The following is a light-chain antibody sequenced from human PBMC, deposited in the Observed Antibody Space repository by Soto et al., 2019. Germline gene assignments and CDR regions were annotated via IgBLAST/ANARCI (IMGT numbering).Light chain of an antibody. CDR1: SSNIGAGYD. Sequence: QSVLTQPPSVSGAPGQRVTISCTGSSSNIGAGYDVHWYQQLPGTAPKLLIYGNSNRPSGVPDRFSGSNSGTSASLAITGLQAEDEADYYSQSYDSSLSGYVFGTGTKVTVL. CDR3: QSYDSSLSGYV. CDR2: GNS. V-gene: IGLV1-40*01. J-gene: IGLJ1*01.